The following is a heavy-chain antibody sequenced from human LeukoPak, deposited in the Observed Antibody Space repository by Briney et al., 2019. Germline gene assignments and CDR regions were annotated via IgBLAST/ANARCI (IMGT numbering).Heavy chain of an antibody. V-gene: IGHV4-34*01. CDR2: GSESGGT. J-gene: IGHJ4*02. Sequence: SETLSLTCAVYGGSLNGHYWSWIRQPPGKGLEWIGEGSESGGTKFNPSLKSRVTISVDTSKNQFSLKLSSVTAADTAVYYCARGGSFPFYFESWGQGTLVTVSS. CDR3: ARGGSFPFYFES. D-gene: IGHD3-10*01. CDR1: GGSLNGHY.